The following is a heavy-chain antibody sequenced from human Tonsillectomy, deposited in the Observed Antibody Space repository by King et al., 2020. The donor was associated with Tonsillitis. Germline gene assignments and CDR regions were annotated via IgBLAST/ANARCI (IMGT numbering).Heavy chain of an antibody. Sequence: DVQLVESGGGLVKPGGSLRLSCAASGFTFTNAWMNWVRQAPGKGLEWVGRIESKTDGGTADYAAPVKGRFTISRDDSKNTLYLQMNSLKTEDTAVYYCTTQGQDYSSGWLDVYYFDYWGQGTLVTVSS. J-gene: IGHJ4*02. V-gene: IGHV3-15*04. CDR2: IESKTDGGTA. CDR1: GFTFTNAW. D-gene: IGHD6-19*01. CDR3: TTQGQDYSSGWLDVYYFDY.